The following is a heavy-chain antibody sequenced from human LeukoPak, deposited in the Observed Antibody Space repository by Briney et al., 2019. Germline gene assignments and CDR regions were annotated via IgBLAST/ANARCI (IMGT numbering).Heavy chain of an antibody. Sequence: SGTLSLTCAVYGGSFSGYYWSWIRQPPGKGLEWTGEINHSGSTNYNPSLKSRVTISVDTSKNQFSLKLSSVTAADTAVYYCARSNMVRGVRALDYWRQGTLVTVSS. CDR2: INHSGST. CDR3: ARSNMVRGVRALDY. J-gene: IGHJ4*02. CDR1: GGSFSGYY. D-gene: IGHD3-10*01. V-gene: IGHV4-34*01.